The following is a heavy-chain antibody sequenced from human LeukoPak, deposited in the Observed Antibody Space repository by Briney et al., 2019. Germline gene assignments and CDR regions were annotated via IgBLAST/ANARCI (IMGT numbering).Heavy chain of an antibody. CDR1: GFTFSNYW. CDR3: ARDFTMVRGVLDY. D-gene: IGHD3-10*01. Sequence: GGSLRLSCRASGFTFSNYWMSWVRQAPGKGLEWVANIRQDGSEKYYVDSVKGRFTISRDNAKNSLYLQMNSLRAEDTAVYYCARDFTMVRGVLDYWGQGTLVTVSS. V-gene: IGHV3-7*01. CDR2: IRQDGSEK. J-gene: IGHJ4*02.